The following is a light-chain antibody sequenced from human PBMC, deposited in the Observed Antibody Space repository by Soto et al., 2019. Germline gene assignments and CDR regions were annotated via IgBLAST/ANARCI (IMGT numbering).Light chain of an antibody. CDR2: AAS. J-gene: IGKJ1*01. V-gene: IGKV1-8*01. CDR1: QGISSY. Sequence: AIRMTQSTSSLSASTGDRVTINCRASQGISSYLAWYQQKPGKAPKLLIYAASTLQSGVPSRFSGSGSGTDFTLTISCLQSEDFATYYCQQYYSYPRTFGHGTKVEIK. CDR3: QQYYSYPRT.